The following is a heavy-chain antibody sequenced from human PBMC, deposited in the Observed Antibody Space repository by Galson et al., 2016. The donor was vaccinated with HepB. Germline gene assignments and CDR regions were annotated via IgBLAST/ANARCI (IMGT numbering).Heavy chain of an antibody. J-gene: IGHJ6*02. D-gene: IGHD3-16*01. V-gene: IGHV1-3*01. CDR3: ARDAPLRDYDYGWGSRTLKENYGMDV. CDR2: INPGNGNT. CDR1: GYPFTRFG. Sequence: SVKVSCKASGYPFTRFGIHWVRQAPGQRLEWMGWINPGNGNTKNSQKFQGRVTITRDTSASTVYMELSSLRSDDTAVYYCARDAPLRDYDYGWGSRTLKENYGMDVWGQGTTVTVSS.